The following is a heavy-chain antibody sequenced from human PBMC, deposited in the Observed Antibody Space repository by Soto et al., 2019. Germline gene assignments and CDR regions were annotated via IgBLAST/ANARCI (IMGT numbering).Heavy chain of an antibody. Sequence: QLVQSGAEVKKPGASVKVSCKASGYTFTNFGIHWVRQAPGQGLEWMGWISASNGNTNYAQKLQGRVTMTTDTSTSTAYMDLRSLRSDDTAVYYCARGGLACYYSSWGCDPWGQGTLVTVSS. CDR2: ISASNGNT. J-gene: IGHJ5*02. CDR3: ARGGLACYYSSWGCDP. CDR1: GYTFTNFG. V-gene: IGHV1-18*04. D-gene: IGHD2-2*01.